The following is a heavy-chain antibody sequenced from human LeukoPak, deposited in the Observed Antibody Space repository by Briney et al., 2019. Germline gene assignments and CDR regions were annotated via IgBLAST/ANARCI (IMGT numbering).Heavy chain of an antibody. CDR1: GFTFSDYW. Sequence: PGGSLRLSCAASGFTFSDYWMYWFRQAPGEGLVWVSRMNIDGSSISYADSVKGRFTMSRDNARNTLYLQMNSLRVEDTAVYYCARAGGGDSRMAYDPWGQGNLVTVSS. V-gene: IGHV3-74*01. J-gene: IGHJ5*02. CDR3: ARAGGGDSRMAYDP. CDR2: MNIDGSSI. D-gene: IGHD6-13*01.